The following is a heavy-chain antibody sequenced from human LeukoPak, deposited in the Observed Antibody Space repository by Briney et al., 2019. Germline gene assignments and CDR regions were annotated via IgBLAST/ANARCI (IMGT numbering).Heavy chain of an antibody. D-gene: IGHD5-18*01. CDR1: GGSSSGYY. CDR2: INHSGST. CDR3: ARGLGYSNGHHALDY. J-gene: IGHJ4*02. V-gene: IGHV4-34*01. Sequence: SETLSLTCAVYGGSSSGYYWSWIRQPPGKGLEWIGEINHSGSTNYNPSLKSRVTISVDTSKNQFSLKLSSVAAADTAVYYCARGLGYSNGHHALDYWGQGTLVTVSS.